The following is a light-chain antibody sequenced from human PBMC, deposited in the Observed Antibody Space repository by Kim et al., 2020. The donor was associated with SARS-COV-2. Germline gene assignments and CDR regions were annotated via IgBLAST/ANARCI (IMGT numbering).Light chain of an antibody. CDR3: QQYDRSPHT. CDR1: QSVRSSH. J-gene: IGKJ2*01. V-gene: IGKV3-20*01. CDR2: SAS. Sequence: WSPGERATLSCRASQSVRSSHLAWYQQRPGQPPRLLIYSASSRATGIPDRFSGSGSGTDFTLTISRLEPKDFAVYYCQQYDRSPHTFGQGTKLEI.